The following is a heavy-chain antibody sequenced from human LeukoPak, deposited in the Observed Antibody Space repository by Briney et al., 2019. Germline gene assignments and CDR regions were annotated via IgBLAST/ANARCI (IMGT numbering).Heavy chain of an antibody. V-gene: IGHV4-34*01. CDR3: ASYSITMVRGVTSNNFDY. CDR1: GGSFSGYY. J-gene: IGHJ4*02. CDR2: INHSGST. Sequence: SETLSLTCAVYGGSFSGYYWSWIRQPPGKGLEWIGEINHSGSTNYNPSLKSRVTISVDTSKNQFSLKLSSVAAADTAVYYCASYSITMVRGVTSNNFDYWGQGTLVTVPS. D-gene: IGHD3-10*01.